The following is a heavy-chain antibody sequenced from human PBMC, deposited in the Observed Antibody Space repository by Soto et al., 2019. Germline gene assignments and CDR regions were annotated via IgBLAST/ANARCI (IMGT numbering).Heavy chain of an antibody. CDR3: AREWLPFDY. V-gene: IGHV3-30-3*01. CDR1: GFTFSSYA. CDR2: ISYDGSNK. Sequence: QVQLVESGGGVVQPGRSLRLSCAASGFTFSSYAMHWVRQAPGKGLEWVAVISYDGSNKYYADSVKGRFTISRDNSKNTMYLQMNSLRDEDTDVYYCAREWLPFDYWGQGTLVTVSS. D-gene: IGHD5-12*01. J-gene: IGHJ4*02.